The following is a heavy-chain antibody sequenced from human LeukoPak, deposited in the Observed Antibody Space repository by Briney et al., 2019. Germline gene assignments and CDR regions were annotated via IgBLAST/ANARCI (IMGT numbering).Heavy chain of an antibody. CDR3: ARGVTIFGVVIS. D-gene: IGHD3-3*01. V-gene: IGHV1-46*01. Sequence: ASVKVSCKASGYTFTGYYIHWVRQAPGQGLEWMGIINPSGGSTSYAQKFQGRVTMTRDMSTSTVYMELSSLRSEDTAVYYCARGVTIFGVVISWGQGTLVTVSS. CDR2: INPSGGST. J-gene: IGHJ4*02. CDR1: GYTFTGYY.